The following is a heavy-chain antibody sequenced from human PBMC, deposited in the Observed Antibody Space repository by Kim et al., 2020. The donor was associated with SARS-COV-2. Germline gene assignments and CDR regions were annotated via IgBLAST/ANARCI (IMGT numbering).Heavy chain of an antibody. V-gene: IGHV3-23*01. Sequence: ADSVKCRFTISRDNSKNTLYLQMNSLRAEDTAVYYCAARGFYSSSGAFDIWGQGTMVTVSS. J-gene: IGHJ3*02. CDR3: AARGFYSSSGAFDI. D-gene: IGHD6-19*01.